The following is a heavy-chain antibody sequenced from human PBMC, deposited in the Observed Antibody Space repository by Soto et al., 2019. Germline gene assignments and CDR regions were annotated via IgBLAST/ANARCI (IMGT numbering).Heavy chain of an antibody. CDR2: ISYDGSNK. CDR3: ARDRGYSGYDSPRYYYGMDV. D-gene: IGHD5-12*01. Sequence: GGSLRLSCAASGFTFSSYGMHWVRQAPGKGLEWVAVISYDGSNKYYADSVKGRFTISRDNSKNTLYLQMNSLRAEDTAVYSCARDRGYSGYDSPRYYYGMDVWGQGTTVTVSS. J-gene: IGHJ6*02. V-gene: IGHV3-30*03. CDR1: GFTFSSYG.